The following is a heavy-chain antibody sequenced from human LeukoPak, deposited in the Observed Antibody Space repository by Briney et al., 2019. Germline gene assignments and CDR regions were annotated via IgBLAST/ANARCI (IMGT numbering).Heavy chain of an antibody. CDR2: INHSGST. D-gene: IGHD3-10*01. CDR3: ARGYGSGAD. V-gene: IGHV4-34*01. CDR1: GGSFSGYY. Sequence: SETLSLTCAVYGGSFSGYYWSWIRQPPGKGLEWIGEINHSGSTNYNPSLKSRVTISVDTSKNQFSLKLRSVTAADTAVYYCARGYGSGADWGQGTLVTVSS. J-gene: IGHJ4*02.